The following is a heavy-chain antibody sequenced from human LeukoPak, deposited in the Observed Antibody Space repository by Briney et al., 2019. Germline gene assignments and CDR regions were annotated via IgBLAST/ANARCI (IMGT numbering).Heavy chain of an antibody. CDR3: ARQPIVVVPAAIEHAFDI. J-gene: IGHJ3*02. D-gene: IGHD2-2*01. Sequence: PSETLSLTCAVYGGSFSGYYWSWIRQPPGKGLEWIGEINHSGSTNYNPSLKSRVTISVDTSKNQFSLKLSSVTAADTAVYYCARQPIVVVPAAIEHAFDIWGQGTMVTVSS. CDR2: INHSGST. CDR1: GGSFSGYY. V-gene: IGHV4-34*01.